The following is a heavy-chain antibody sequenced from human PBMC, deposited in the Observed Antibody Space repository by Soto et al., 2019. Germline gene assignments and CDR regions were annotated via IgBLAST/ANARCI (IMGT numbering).Heavy chain of an antibody. V-gene: IGHV4-31*11. CDR2: IYGSGST. Sequence: QVQLQESGPGLVKPSQTLSLTCAVSGGSVSSAGYYWSWIRQHPGKGLEWIGYIYGSGSTYYNPSLKSRVIISVDPSKNQFSLKLTSVTAADTALYYCARGSGRGYNLNGSGSYFYYWGQGTLVTVSS. J-gene: IGHJ4*02. D-gene: IGHD3-10*01. CDR1: GGSVSSAGYY. CDR3: ARGSGRGYNLNGSGSYFYY.